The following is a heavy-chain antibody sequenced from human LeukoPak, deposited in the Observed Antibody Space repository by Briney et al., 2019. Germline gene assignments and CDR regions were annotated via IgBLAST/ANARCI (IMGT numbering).Heavy chain of an antibody. CDR2: ISSSSSNI. V-gene: IGHV3-21*01. CDR3: ARGYQRPDY. CDR1: GFTFSTYT. Sequence: GGSLRLSGAASGFTFSTYTMNWVRQAPGKGLEWVSSISSSSSNIYYADSVKGRFTISRDNAMNSVYLQMNSLRVENTAVYYCARGYQRPDYWGQGTLITVSS. D-gene: IGHD2-2*01. J-gene: IGHJ4*02.